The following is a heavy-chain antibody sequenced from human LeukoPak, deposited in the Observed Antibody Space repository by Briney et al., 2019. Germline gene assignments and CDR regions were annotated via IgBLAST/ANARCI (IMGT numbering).Heavy chain of an antibody. Sequence: QPSETLSLTCAVSASSISSDYYWGWVRQPPGKGLQWIGSIYHDGSTFHSPSPSLKGRVTISLDTPRRQFSLKLASVTAADTAIYYCANADTEDYFDFWGQGTPVTVSS. CDR1: ASSISSDYY. CDR3: ANADTEDYFDF. V-gene: IGHV4-38-2*01. CDR2: IYHDGST. J-gene: IGHJ4*02. D-gene: IGHD3-16*01.